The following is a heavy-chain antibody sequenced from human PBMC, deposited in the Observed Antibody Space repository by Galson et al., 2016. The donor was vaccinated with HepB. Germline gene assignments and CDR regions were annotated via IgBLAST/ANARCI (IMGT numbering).Heavy chain of an antibody. CDR3: AREGEGGLSVAMDV. Sequence: VSCKASGYSFTTYTMNWVRQAPGQGLEWLGGIIPIFGVTNYHQRFQGRLTITADKSTRTTYMDLTSLTTDDTAVYYCAREGEGGLSVAMDVWGQGTTVIVPS. V-gene: IGHV1-69*17. J-gene: IGHJ6*02. CDR1: GYSFTTYT. D-gene: IGHD1-26*01. CDR2: IIPIFGVT.